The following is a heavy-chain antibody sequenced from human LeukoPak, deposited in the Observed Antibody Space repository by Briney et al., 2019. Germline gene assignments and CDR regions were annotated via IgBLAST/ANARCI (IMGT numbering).Heavy chain of an antibody. CDR3: ASVGLGNYDFWCGYYLGAFDY. CDR2: ISLGDFET. J-gene: IGHJ4*02. Sequence: GESLKISCRGSGYSYSNLWIGWVRQMPGRGLEWMGFISLGDFETKYSPSFQGQVTISADKSITTAYLQWSSLKASDTAIYFCASVGLGNYDFWCGYYLGAFDYWGQGTLVTVSS. D-gene: IGHD3-3*01. CDR1: GYSYSNLW. V-gene: IGHV5-51*01.